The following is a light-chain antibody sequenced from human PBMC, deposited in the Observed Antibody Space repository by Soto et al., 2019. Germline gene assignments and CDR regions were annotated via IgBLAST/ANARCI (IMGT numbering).Light chain of an antibody. CDR2: GAS. J-gene: IGKJ1*01. V-gene: IGKV4-1*01. Sequence: DIVMTQSPDSLAVSLGERAAINCKSSQSLLYSANNKNYLAWHQQKPGQPPKLLIYGASTRESGVPDRFSGSGSGTDFTLTISSLQAEDAAVYYCQQYYNTPQTFGQGTKVEVK. CDR3: QQYYNTPQT. CDR1: QSLLYSANNKNY.